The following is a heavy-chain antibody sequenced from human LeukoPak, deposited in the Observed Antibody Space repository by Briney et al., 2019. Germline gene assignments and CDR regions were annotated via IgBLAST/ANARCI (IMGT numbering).Heavy chain of an antibody. Sequence: ASVKVSCKASGYTFTGYYMHWVRQAPGQGFEWMGWISAYNGNTNYGQKLQGRVTMTTDTSTSTAYMELRSLRSDDTAVYYCARDLRLVTNDAFDIWGQGTMVTVSS. CDR2: ISAYNGNT. D-gene: IGHD3-9*01. V-gene: IGHV1-18*04. CDR3: ARDLRLVTNDAFDI. CDR1: GYTFTGYY. J-gene: IGHJ3*02.